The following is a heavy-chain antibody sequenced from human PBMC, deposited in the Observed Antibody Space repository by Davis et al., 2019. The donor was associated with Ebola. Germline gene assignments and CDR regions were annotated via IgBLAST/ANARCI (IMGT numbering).Heavy chain of an antibody. Sequence: SETLSLTCTVSGGSISFYYWGWIRQPPGKGLEWIGSGYHTGSTYYNPSLKSRVTISLDTSKNQFSLKLSSVTAADTAVYYCARAGWSGADSHAFDIWGQGTLVTVSS. CDR2: GYHTGST. J-gene: IGHJ3*02. CDR1: GGSISFYY. D-gene: IGHD2-21*02. V-gene: IGHV4-39*07. CDR3: ARAGWSGADSHAFDI.